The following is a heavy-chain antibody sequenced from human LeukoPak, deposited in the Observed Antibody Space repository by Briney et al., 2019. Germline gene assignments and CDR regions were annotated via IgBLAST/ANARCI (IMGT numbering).Heavy chain of an antibody. CDR1: GYTFTGYY. CDR2: INPNSGGT. CDR3: ARETLDGAVAYDY. V-gene: IGHV1-2*02. D-gene: IGHD6-19*01. Sequence: GASVKVSCKASGYTFTGYYMHWVRQAPGQGLEWMGWINPNSGGTNYAQKFQGRVTMTRYTSISTAYMELSSLRSDDTAVYYCARETLDGAVAYDYWGQGTLVTVSS. J-gene: IGHJ4*02.